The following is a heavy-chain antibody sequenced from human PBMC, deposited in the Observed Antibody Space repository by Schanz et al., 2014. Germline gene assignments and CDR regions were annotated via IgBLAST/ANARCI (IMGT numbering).Heavy chain of an antibody. V-gene: IGHV3-74*02. D-gene: IGHD3-10*01. CDR1: GFTFSSHC. J-gene: IGHJ3*02. CDR3: AKGRFGELSAFDI. Sequence: EVQLLESGGGLVQPGGSLRLSCAASGFTFSSHCMHWVRQDPGKGLVWVARINSGGSNTDYADSVTGRFTISRDNAKNTLYLQMNSLRAEDTAVYDCAKGRFGELSAFDIWGQGTMVTVSS. CDR2: INSGGSNT.